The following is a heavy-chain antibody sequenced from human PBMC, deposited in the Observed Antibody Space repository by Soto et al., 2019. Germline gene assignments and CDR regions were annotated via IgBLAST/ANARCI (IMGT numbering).Heavy chain of an antibody. CDR3: ARRGLGAAVAGYDY. CDR1: GGSFSGYY. Sequence: SETLSLTCAVYGGSFSGYYWSWIRQPPGKGLEWIGEINHSGSTNYNPSLKSRVTISVDTAKNQFSLKLSSVTAADTAVYYCARRGLGAAVAGYDYWGQGTLVTVSS. V-gene: IGHV4-34*01. D-gene: IGHD6-19*01. CDR2: INHSGST. J-gene: IGHJ4*02.